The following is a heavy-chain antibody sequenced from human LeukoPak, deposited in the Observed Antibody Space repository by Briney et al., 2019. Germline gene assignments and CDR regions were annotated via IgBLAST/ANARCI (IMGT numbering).Heavy chain of an antibody. Sequence: GGSLRLSCAASGFTFGSYGMHWIRQAPGKGLEWVAVISYDGSNKYYADSVKGRFTISRDNSKNTLYLQMNSLRAEDTAVYYCARGMYYDFWSDGNFDYWGQGTLVTVSS. D-gene: IGHD3-3*01. J-gene: IGHJ4*02. CDR3: ARGMYYDFWSDGNFDY. CDR1: GFTFGSYG. CDR2: ISYDGSNK. V-gene: IGHV3-30*03.